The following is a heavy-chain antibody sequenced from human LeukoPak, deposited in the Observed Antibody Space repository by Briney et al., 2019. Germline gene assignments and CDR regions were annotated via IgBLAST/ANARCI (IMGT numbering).Heavy chain of an antibody. CDR1: GFTFSSYA. V-gene: IGHV3-23*01. Sequence: GGSLRLSCAASGFTFSSYAMTWVRQAPGKGLEWVSAITDSTYFADSVKGRFTISRDSSKNRMYLQMNSLRVEDTAVYYCARYCSGGRCYSGLNPWGQGALVTVSS. J-gene: IGHJ5*02. CDR2: ITDST. CDR3: ARYCSGGRCYSGLNP. D-gene: IGHD2-15*01.